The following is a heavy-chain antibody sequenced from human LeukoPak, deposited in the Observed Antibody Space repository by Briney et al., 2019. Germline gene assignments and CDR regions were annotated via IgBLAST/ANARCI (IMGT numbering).Heavy chain of an antibody. Sequence: SETLSLTCAVYGGSFSGYYWSWIRQPPGKGLEWIGYIYYSGSTNYNPSLKSRVTISVDTSKNQFSLKLSSVTAADTAVYYCARVVVVAATLDYFDYWGQGTLVTVSS. V-gene: IGHV4-59*01. CDR1: GGSFSGYY. D-gene: IGHD2-15*01. CDR3: ARVVVVAATLDYFDY. J-gene: IGHJ4*02. CDR2: IYYSGST.